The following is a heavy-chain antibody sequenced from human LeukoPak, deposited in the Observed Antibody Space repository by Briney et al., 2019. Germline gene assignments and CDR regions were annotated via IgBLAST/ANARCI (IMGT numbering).Heavy chain of an antibody. Sequence: GGSLRLSCAASGFIFSDSYMNWIRQAPGKGLEWVSYISSSSSTIYYADSVKGRFTISRDNAKNSLYLQMNSLRAEDTAVYYCARDIVVVPAATAGAFDIWGQGTMVTVSS. CDR3: ARDIVVVPAATAGAFDI. CDR1: GFIFSDSY. V-gene: IGHV3-11*04. CDR2: ISSSSSTI. J-gene: IGHJ3*02. D-gene: IGHD2-2*01.